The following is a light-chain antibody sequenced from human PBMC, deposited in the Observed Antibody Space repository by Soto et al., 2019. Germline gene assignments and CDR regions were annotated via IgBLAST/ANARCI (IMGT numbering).Light chain of an antibody. CDR2: TTS. V-gene: IGKV1-39*01. Sequence: DIQMTQSPSSLSASVGDRVTLTCRASQSISSDLIWYQQRPGNAPQLLIYTTSNMESGVPARFSGSGSGTDFTLTISNLQPEDFATYFCQQGVSRPRTFGQGTKVEVK. J-gene: IGKJ1*01. CDR1: QSISSD. CDR3: QQGVSRPRT.